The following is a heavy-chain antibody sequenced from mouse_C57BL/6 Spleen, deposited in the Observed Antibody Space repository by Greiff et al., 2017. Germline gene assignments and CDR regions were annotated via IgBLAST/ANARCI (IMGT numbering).Heavy chain of an antibody. Sequence: VQLKESGPELVKPGASVKISRKASGYAFSSSWMNWVKQRPGKGLEWIGRIYPGDGDTNYNGKFKGKATLTADKASSTDYMHLSSLTSEDSAVDFCARSFYDGYTTWFAYWGQGTLVTVSA. CDR3: ARSFYDGYTTWFAY. D-gene: IGHD2-3*01. J-gene: IGHJ3*01. CDR1: GYAFSSSW. V-gene: IGHV1-82*01. CDR2: IYPGDGDT.